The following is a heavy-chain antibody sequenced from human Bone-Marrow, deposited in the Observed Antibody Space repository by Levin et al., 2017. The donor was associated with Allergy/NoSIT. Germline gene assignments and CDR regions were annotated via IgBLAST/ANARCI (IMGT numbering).Heavy chain of an antibody. D-gene: IGHD1-26*01. CDR3: ARGLGSYMNSFDY. CDR2: INPNNGDT. CDR1: GYGFTGYY. J-gene: IGHJ4*02. Sequence: ASVKVSCKASGYGFTGYYIQWVRKAPGRGLEWMGRINPNNGDTDYAQKFQGRVTMTRDTSISTAYMELTSLRSDETAVYYCARGLGSYMNSFDYWGQGTLVTVSS. V-gene: IGHV1-2*06.